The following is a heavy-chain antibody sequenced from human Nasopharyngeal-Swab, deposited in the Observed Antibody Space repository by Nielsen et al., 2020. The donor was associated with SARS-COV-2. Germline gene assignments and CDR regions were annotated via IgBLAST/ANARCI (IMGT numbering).Heavy chain of an antibody. CDR3: ARDGYDSSGHDAFDI. CDR2: IYSGGST. Sequence: GESLKISCAASGFTVSSNYMSWVRQAPGKGLEWVSVIYSGGSTYYADSVKGRFTISRDNSKNTLYLQMNSLRAEDTAVYYCARDGYDSSGHDAFDIWGQGTMVTVSS. J-gene: IGHJ3*02. V-gene: IGHV3-66*01. D-gene: IGHD3-22*01. CDR1: GFTVSSNY.